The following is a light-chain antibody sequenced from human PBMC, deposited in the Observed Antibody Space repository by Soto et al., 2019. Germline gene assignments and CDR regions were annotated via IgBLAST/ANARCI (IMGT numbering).Light chain of an antibody. CDR1: RSVTNY. Sequence: EIFLTQSPDTLSLSPGERATLSCRASRSVTNYIAWYQQRPGQAPRLLIYDASNRATGVPARFSGSGSRTDFTLTISSLEPEDFAVYYCQQRSNWPVTFGQGTRLEIK. J-gene: IGKJ5*01. V-gene: IGKV3-11*01. CDR2: DAS. CDR3: QQRSNWPVT.